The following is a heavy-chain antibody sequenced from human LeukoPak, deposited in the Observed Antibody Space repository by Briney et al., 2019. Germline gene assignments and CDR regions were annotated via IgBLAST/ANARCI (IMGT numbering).Heavy chain of an antibody. V-gene: IGHV4-39*07. CDR2: IYYSGST. J-gene: IGHJ6*02. Sequence: SETLSLTCTVSGGSISSSSYYWGWIRQPPGKGLEWIGSIYYSGSTYYNPSLKSRVTISVDTSKNQFSLKLSSVTAADTAVYYCANEPLYCGGDCYSENRYYYYGMDVWGQGTTVTVSS. CDR3: ANEPLYCGGDCYSENRYYYYGMDV. D-gene: IGHD2-21*02. CDR1: GGSISSSSYY.